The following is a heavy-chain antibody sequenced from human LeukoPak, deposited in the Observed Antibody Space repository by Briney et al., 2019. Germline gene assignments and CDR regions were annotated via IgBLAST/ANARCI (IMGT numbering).Heavy chain of an antibody. V-gene: IGHV3-49*04. CDR3: ARGVGGVNGNPPTT. CDR2: IEPKTYGGTT. Sequence: GGSLRLSCTGSGFTFGDFAVTWARQAPGKGLEWVGFIEPKTYGGTTQYAASVKGRFTISRDDSNSVAYLQMNNVKTEEKAVYLWARGVGGVNGNPPTTWGRGTLVSVS. J-gene: IGHJ4*02. CDR1: GFTFGDFA. D-gene: IGHD1-1*01.